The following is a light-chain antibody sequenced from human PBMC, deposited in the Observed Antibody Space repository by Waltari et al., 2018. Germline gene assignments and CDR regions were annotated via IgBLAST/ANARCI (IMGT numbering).Light chain of an antibody. CDR3: QQSHSTPRLT. CDR2: TAS. V-gene: IGKV1-39*01. CDR1: QSINTY. Sequence: DIQMTQSPSSLSASVGDRVTITCRASQSINTYLNWYQQKPGKAPKLLIYTASSLQSGVPSRFSGSGSGTECSLTISSLQPEDFATYYCQQSHSTPRLTFGGGTKVEIK. J-gene: IGKJ4*01.